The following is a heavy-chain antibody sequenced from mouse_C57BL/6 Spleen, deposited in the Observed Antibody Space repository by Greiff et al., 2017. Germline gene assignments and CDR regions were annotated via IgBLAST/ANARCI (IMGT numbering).Heavy chain of an antibody. Sequence: QVQLKQSGPELVKPGASVKISCKASGYAFSSSWMNWVKQRPGKGLEWIGRIYPGDGDTNYNGKFKGKATLTADKSSSTAYMQLSSLTSEDSAVYFCARRDDGYNYAMDYWGQGTSVTVSS. D-gene: IGHD2-3*01. J-gene: IGHJ4*01. CDR2: IYPGDGDT. V-gene: IGHV1-82*01. CDR1: GYAFSSSW. CDR3: ARRDDGYNYAMDY.